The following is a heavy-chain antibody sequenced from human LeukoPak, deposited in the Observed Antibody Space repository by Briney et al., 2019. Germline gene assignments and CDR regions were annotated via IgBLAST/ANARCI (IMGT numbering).Heavy chain of an antibody. CDR1: GFIFNNYE. CDR3: ARAKRNGFDI. J-gene: IGHJ3*02. V-gene: IGHV3-48*03. Sequence: PGGSLRLSCVASGFIFNNYEMNWVRQAPGKGLEWVAFISSSSSTIYYADSVKGRFTFSRDNAKNSLYLQMNSLRAEDTAVYYCARAKRNGFDIWGQGTMVTVSS. CDR2: ISSSSSTI.